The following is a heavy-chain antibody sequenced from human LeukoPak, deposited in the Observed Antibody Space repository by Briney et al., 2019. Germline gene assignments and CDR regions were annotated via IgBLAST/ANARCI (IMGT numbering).Heavy chain of an antibody. CDR2: IYYSGST. Sequence: SETLSLTCTVSGGSISSSSYYWGWIRQPPGKGLEWIGSIYYSGSTYYNPSLKSRVTISVDTSKNQFSLKLSSVTAADTAVYYRARLRLQSWFDPWGQGTLVTVSS. CDR3: ARLRLQSWFDP. J-gene: IGHJ5*02. V-gene: IGHV4-39*01. D-gene: IGHD4-11*01. CDR1: GGSISSSSYY.